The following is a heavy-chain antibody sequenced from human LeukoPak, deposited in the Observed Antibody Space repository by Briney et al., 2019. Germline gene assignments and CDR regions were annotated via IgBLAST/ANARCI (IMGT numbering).Heavy chain of an antibody. J-gene: IGHJ4*02. V-gene: IGHV3-74*01. CDR1: GFTVSTYW. CDR2: INSDGSIS. Sequence: GGSLRLSCAASGFTVSTYWMHWARHAPGKGLVWVSRINSDGSISAYGDSVKGRFTISRDNAKNTLYLQMSSLRAEDTAVYYCVRGDGHLLSSFVDYWGQGTLVTVSS. D-gene: IGHD2-2*01. CDR3: VRGDGHLLSSFVDY.